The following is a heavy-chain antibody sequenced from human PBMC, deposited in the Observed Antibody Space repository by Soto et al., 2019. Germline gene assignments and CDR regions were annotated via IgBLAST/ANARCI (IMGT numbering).Heavy chain of an antibody. J-gene: IGHJ4*02. Sequence: PGGSLRLSCVVSGFTFNNYGINWVRQAPGKGLEWVSTVSKSDYTYYSDSVKGRFTTSRDNAKNTVSLQMNTLRAEDTAVYYCAREDSIIIPAVSDFWGQGTLVTRLL. CDR1: GFTFNNYG. D-gene: IGHD2-2*01. CDR2: VSKSDYT. V-gene: IGHV3-21*04. CDR3: AREDSIIIPAVSDF.